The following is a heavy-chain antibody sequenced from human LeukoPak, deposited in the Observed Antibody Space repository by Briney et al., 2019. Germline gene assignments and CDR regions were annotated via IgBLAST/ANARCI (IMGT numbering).Heavy chain of an antibody. CDR1: GFTSDDHA. CDR2: IMWRSGST. J-gene: IGHJ6*02. CDR3: TKDLTPGGADV. V-gene: IGHV3-9*02. Sequence: GGTLRLSCAVSGFTSDDHAMHWVRQASGKGLEWVAGIMWRSGSTGYGDSVKGRFTISRDNAKKSLYLQMNGLRVEDTAFYYCTKDLTPGGADVWGQGTTVTVSS. D-gene: IGHD3-10*01.